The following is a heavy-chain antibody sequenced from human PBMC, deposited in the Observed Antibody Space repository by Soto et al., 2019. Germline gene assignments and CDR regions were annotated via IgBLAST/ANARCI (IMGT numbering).Heavy chain of an antibody. CDR1: GGSVSISDTNYY. Sequence: SETLSLTCTVSGGSVSISDTNYYWGWIRQPPGKGLEWIGDISYSGITYHNPSLKSRVTISVDTSKSQFSLKLSSVTAADTAVYYCARGGYYDILTGTSYGMDVWGQGTKVTVSS. D-gene: IGHD3-9*01. J-gene: IGHJ6*02. CDR3: ARGGYYDILTGTSYGMDV. CDR2: ISYSGIT. V-gene: IGHV4-39*07.